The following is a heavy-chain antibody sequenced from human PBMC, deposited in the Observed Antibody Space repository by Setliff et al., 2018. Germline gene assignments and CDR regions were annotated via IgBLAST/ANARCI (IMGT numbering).Heavy chain of an antibody. Sequence: GASVKVSCKASGYTFTDYYMHWVQQAPGKGLEWMGRVDPEDGETIYAEKFQGRVTITADTSTDTAYMELSSLRSEDTAVYYCARAIPPEVPTGPYYMDVWGKGTTVTVSS. CDR2: VDPEDGET. CDR3: ARAIPPEVPTGPYYMDV. J-gene: IGHJ6*03. V-gene: IGHV1-69-2*01. CDR1: GYTFTDYY. D-gene: IGHD1-1*01.